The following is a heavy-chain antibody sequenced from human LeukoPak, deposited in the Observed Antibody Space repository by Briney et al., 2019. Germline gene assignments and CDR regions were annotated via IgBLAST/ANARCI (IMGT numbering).Heavy chain of an antibody. V-gene: IGHV3-21*01. J-gene: IGHJ4*02. CDR3: AKRAYYDFWSGPVKAYYFDY. CDR2: ISSNSYI. D-gene: IGHD3-3*01. Sequence: GGSLRLSCATSGFTFSRYWMSWVRQAPGKGLEWVSSISSNSYIYYADSVKGRFTISRDNAKNSLHLQMNSLRAEDTAVYYCAKRAYYDFWSGPVKAYYFDYWGQGTLVTVSS. CDR1: GFTFSRYW.